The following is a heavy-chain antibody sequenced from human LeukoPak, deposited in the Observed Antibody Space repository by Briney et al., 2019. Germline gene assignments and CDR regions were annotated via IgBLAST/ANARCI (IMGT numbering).Heavy chain of an antibody. CDR1: GGSINNYY. CDR2: IYYSGIT. D-gene: IGHD6-19*01. J-gene: IGHJ4*02. V-gene: IGHV4-59*01. Sequence: SETLSLTCTVSGGSINNYYWSWIRQSPGKGLEWIGYIYYSGITNYNPSLKSRVTISVDTSKNQFSLNLNFVTAADTAVYYCAREREQWLPRGGFDYWGQGILVTVSS. CDR3: AREREQWLPRGGFDY.